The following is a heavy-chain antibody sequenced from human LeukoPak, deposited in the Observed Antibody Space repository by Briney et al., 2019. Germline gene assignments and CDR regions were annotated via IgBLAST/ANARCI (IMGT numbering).Heavy chain of an antibody. D-gene: IGHD6-19*01. CDR3: ARVKEARRVAVAIDYFDY. Sequence: ASVKVSCKASGYTFTSYYMHWVRQAPGQGLEWMGIINPSGGSTSYAQKFQGRVTMTRDTSTSTVYMELSSLGSEDTAVYYCARVKEARRVAVAIDYFDYWGQGTLVTVSS. CDR2: INPSGGST. V-gene: IGHV1-46*01. CDR1: GYTFTSYY. J-gene: IGHJ4*02.